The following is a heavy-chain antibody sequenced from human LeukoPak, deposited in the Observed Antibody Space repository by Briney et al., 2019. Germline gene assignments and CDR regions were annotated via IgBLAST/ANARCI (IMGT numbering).Heavy chain of an antibody. CDR2: VSGYNDDT. CDR1: GCTFTSYG. Sequence: GASVKVSCKSSGCTFTSYGISWVRQAPGQGLEWMGWVSGYNDDTNYAQKFQGRVTMTTDTSTNTAYMELRSLRSDDTAVYYCARDWIIRTREDCFDPWGQGTPVTVSS. J-gene: IGHJ5*02. D-gene: IGHD1-20*01. CDR3: ARDWIIRTREDCFDP. V-gene: IGHV1-18*01.